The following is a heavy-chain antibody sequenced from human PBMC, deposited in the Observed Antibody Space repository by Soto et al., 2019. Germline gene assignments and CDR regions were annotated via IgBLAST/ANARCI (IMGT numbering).Heavy chain of an antibody. D-gene: IGHD5-12*01. CDR3: PRQQRYMATINNDAFDI. CDR1: GYSFNMYW. CDR2: IYPGDSDT. Sequence: GQSLKISCKGSGYSFNMYWSAWLRQMPGQGPEWMGIIYPGDSDTTYSSSFQGQATISADKTISTVYLQLSSLKASDTALYSCPRQQRYMATINNDAFDIWDQGTMVTV. J-gene: IGHJ3*02. V-gene: IGHV5-51*01.